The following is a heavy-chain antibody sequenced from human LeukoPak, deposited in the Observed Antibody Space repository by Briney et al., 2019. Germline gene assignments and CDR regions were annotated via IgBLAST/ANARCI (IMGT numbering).Heavy chain of an antibody. J-gene: IGHJ4*02. CDR1: GGSFSGYY. CDR2: INHSGST. Sequence: SSETLSLTCAVYGGSFSGYYWSWIRQPPGKGLEWIGEINHSGSTNYNPSLKSRVTISVDTSKNQFSLKLSSVTAADTAVYYCARLGYGSGLIDYWGQGTLVTVSS. CDR3: ARLGYGSGLIDY. D-gene: IGHD3-10*01. V-gene: IGHV4-34*01.